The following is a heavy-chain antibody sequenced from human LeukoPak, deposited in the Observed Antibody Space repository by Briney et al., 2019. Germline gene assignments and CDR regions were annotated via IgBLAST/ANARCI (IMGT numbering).Heavy chain of an antibody. J-gene: IGHJ4*02. CDR3: ARGALRFLEWLLLYFDY. CDR1: GFTFSSFS. V-gene: IGHV3-48*01. CDR2: ISSSGTI. Sequence: GGSLRLSCAASGFTFSSFSMNWVRQAPGKGLEWVSYISSSGTIYYADSVKGRFTISRDNAKNSLDLQMNSLRAEDTAVYYCARGALRFLEWLLLYFDYWGQGTLVTVSS. D-gene: IGHD3-3*01.